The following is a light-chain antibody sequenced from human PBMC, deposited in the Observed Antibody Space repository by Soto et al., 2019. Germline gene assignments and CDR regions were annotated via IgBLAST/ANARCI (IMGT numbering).Light chain of an antibody. Sequence: QSVLTQPASVSGSPGQSITISCTGTSSDIGAYNFVSWYQQQPGTAPKLMLYDVNIRPSGVSNRFSGSKSGNTASLTISGLQAEDEADYYCTSWTTSTTMIFGGGTKLTVL. CDR1: SSDIGAYNF. CDR3: TSWTTSTTMI. J-gene: IGLJ2*01. V-gene: IGLV2-14*03. CDR2: DVN.